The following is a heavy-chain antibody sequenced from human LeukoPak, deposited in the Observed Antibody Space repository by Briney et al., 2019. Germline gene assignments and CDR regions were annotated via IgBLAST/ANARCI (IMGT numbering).Heavy chain of an antibody. Sequence: PSETLSLTRAVYGGSLSSYYWRWTRQPPGKGLEWIGEINHSVRTNYNPPLKSGVHISVDSSKNQFSLKLRSVTAADTGVYYCERGAGGPICGMDVWGQGTTVTVSS. CDR1: GGSLSSYY. CDR3: ERGAGGPICGMDV. J-gene: IGHJ6*02. CDR2: INHSVRT. V-gene: IGHV4-34*01. D-gene: IGHD1-26*01.